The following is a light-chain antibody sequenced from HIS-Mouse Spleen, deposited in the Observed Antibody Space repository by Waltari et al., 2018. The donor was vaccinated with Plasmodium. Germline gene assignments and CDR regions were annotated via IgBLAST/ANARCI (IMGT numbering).Light chain of an antibody. CDR2: GAS. CDR1: QRVSRN. Sequence: EIVMTQSPATLSVSPGERAPLSCRASQRVSRNLAWYQQKPGQAPRLLIYGASTRATGIPARFSGSGSGTEFTLTISSLQSEDFAVYYCQQYNNWSFTFGPGTKVDIK. J-gene: IGKJ3*01. CDR3: QQYNNWSFT. V-gene: IGKV3-15*01.